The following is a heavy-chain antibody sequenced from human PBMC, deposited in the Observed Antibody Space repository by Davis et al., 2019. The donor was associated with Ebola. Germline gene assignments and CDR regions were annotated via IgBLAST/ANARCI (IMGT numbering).Heavy chain of an antibody. V-gene: IGHV1-18*04. CDR3: ARDVTMIIGGWFDP. CDR1: GYPFTRYG. J-gene: IGHJ5*02. Sequence: ASVKVSCKASGYPFTRYGIGWVRQAPGQGLEWMGWIATYNYKTNYAQKVQGRVTVTTDISTRTTYMELRSLGFDDTAVYYCARDVTMIIGGWFDPWGQGTLVTVSS. CDR2: IATYNYKT. D-gene: IGHD3-22*01.